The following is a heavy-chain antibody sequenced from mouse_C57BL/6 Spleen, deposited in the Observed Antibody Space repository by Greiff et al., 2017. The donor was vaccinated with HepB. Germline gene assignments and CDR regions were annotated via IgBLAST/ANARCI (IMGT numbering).Heavy chain of an antibody. CDR3: ARDPTAQATGFAY. CDR1: GFTFSSYA. V-gene: IGHV5-4*01. D-gene: IGHD3-2*02. CDR2: ISDGGSYT. Sequence: EVKLVESGGGLVKPGGSLKLSCAASGFTFSSYAMSWVRQTPEKRLEWVATISDGGSYTYYPDNVKGRFTISRDNSKNNLYLQMSHLKSEDTAMYYCARDPTAQATGFAYWGQGPLVTVSA. J-gene: IGHJ3*01.